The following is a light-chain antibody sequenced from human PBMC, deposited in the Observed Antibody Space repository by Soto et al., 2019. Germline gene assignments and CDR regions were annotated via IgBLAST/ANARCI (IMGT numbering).Light chain of an antibody. J-gene: IGLJ1*01. CDR1: SSDVGRHDY. Sequence: QSALTQPPSASGSPGQSVTISCTGTSSDVGRHDYVSWYQKHPGKAPKLMIYEVNKRPSGVPDRFSGSKSGNTASLTVSGLQAEDEADYYCSSYAGSSNVFGTGTKVTVL. V-gene: IGLV2-8*01. CDR2: EVN. CDR3: SSYAGSSNV.